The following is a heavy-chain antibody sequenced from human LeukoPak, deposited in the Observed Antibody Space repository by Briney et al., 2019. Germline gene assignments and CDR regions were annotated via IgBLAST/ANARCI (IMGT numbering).Heavy chain of an antibody. V-gene: IGHV4-39*07. Sequence: SETLSLTCTVSGGSTSSGSYYWDWIRQPPGKGLEWIGSISYSGTTYFNPSLKSRVTISVDTSKNQFSLKLSSVTAADTAVYYCAALYGSGSYVNHWGQGTLVTVSS. CDR1: GGSTSSGSYY. CDR2: ISYSGTT. D-gene: IGHD3-10*01. J-gene: IGHJ4*02. CDR3: AALYGSGSYVNH.